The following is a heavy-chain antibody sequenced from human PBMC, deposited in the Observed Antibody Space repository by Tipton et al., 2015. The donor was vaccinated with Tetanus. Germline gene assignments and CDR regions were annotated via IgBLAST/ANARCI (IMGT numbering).Heavy chain of an antibody. Sequence: TLSLTCTVSGGSVRGGSYYWSWIRQPPGKALEWIGSIYYSGSTFYHPSLQSRVTISVDTSKNQFSLRLSSVTAADTAVYFCARNVYTVTNDAFMSGDMGLWSTSLQ. CDR3: ARNVYTVTNDAFMS. CDR1: GGSVRGGSYY. V-gene: IGHV4-39*01. D-gene: IGHD4-11*01. CDR2: IYYSGST. J-gene: IGHJ3*01.